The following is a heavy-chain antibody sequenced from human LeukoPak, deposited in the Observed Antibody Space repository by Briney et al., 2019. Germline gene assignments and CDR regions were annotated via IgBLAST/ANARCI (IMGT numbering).Heavy chain of an antibody. V-gene: IGHV1-69*04. J-gene: IGHJ1*01. CDR2: IIPILGIA. Sequence: GSSVKVSCKASGGTFSSYAISWVRQAPGQGLEWMGRIIPILGIANYAQKFQDRVTMTRNTSINTVYMELSSLRSEDTAVYYCARWDTYCGGDCFRFQYWGQGTLVTVSS. CDR3: ARWDTYCGGDCFRFQY. D-gene: IGHD2-21*02. CDR1: GGTFSSYA.